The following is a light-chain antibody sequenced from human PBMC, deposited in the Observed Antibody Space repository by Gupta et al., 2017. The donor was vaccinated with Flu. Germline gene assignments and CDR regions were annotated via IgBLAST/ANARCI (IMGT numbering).Light chain of an antibody. CDR2: EVS. V-gene: IGLV2-14*01. CDR3: SSYTSSSTRV. Sequence: QSALTQPASVSRSPGQSSTISCTGTSSDVGGYNYVSWYQQHPGKAPKLMLYEVSNRPSGVSNRFSGSKSGNTASLTISGPQAEDEADYYCSSYTSSSTRVFGGGTKLTVL. J-gene: IGLJ2*01. CDR1: SSDVGGYNY.